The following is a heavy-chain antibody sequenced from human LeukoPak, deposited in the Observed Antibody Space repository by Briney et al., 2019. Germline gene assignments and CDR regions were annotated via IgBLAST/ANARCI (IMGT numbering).Heavy chain of an antibody. V-gene: IGHV5-51*01. CDR3: ARHSGCGYMKDAFDI. CDR1: GYSFTSYW. J-gene: IGHJ3*02. Sequence: GASLKISCKGFGYSFTSYWIGWVRQMPGKGLEWMGIIYPGDSDTRYSPSFQRQVTISADKSISTAYLQWSSLKASDTAMDYCARHSGCGYMKDAFDIWGQGPRVIVTS. CDR2: IYPGDSDT. D-gene: IGHD3-22*01.